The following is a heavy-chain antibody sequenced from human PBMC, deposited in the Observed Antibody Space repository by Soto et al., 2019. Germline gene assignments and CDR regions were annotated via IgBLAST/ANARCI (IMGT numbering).Heavy chain of an antibody. J-gene: IGHJ4*02. CDR3: ARGQKTYSYGFYFDY. CDR1: GGSISSYY. V-gene: IGHV4-59*12. Sequence: SETLSLTXTVSGGSISSYYWSWIRQPPGKGLEWIGYIYYSGSTYYNPSLKSRVTISVDRSKNQFSLKLSSVTAADTAVYYCARGQKTYSYGFYFDYWGQGTLVTVSS. CDR2: IYYSGST. D-gene: IGHD5-18*01.